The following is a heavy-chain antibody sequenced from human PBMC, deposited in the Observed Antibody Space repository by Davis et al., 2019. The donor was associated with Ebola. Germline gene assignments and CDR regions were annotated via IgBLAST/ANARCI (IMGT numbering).Heavy chain of an antibody. CDR2: IYWDDDK. D-gene: IGHD3-3*01. J-gene: IGHJ4*02. CDR3: AHRSGNSFTIFGVVIQGEDYFDY. Sequence: SGPTLVKPTQTLTLTCTFSGFSLSTSGVGVGWIRQPPGKALEWLALIYWDDDKRYSPSLKSRLTITKDTSKNQVVLTMTNMDPVDTATYYCAHRSGNSFTIFGVVIQGEDYFDYWGQGTLVTVSS. CDR1: GFSLSTSGVG. V-gene: IGHV2-5*02.